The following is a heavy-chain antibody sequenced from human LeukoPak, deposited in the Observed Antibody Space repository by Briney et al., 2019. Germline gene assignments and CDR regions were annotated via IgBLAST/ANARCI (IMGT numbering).Heavy chain of an antibody. CDR3: ASGSSTVKFYYGIDV. V-gene: IGHV4-59*01. CDR2: MYYSGST. CDR1: GGSISSYY. J-gene: IGHJ6*02. Sequence: SETLSLTCTASGGSISSYYWSWIRQPPGKGLEWIGYMYYSGSTNYNPSLKSRVTISVDTSKNEFSLKLSSVTAADTAVYYCASGSSTVKFYYGIDVWGQGTTVTVSS. D-gene: IGHD4-17*01.